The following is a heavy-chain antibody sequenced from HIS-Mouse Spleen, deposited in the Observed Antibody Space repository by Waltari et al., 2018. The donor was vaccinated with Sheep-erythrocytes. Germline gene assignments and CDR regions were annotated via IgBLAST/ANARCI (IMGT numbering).Heavy chain of an antibody. CDR1: GFTFSSYG. Sequence: QVQLVESGGGVVQPGRSLRLSCAASGFTFSSYGMHWVRQAPGKGVEWVAVIVYDGSNKDYADSVKGRFTISRDNSKNTLYLQMNSLRAEDTAVYYCAKVRTVNYWYFDLWGRGTLVTVSS. V-gene: IGHV3-30*18. CDR3: AKVRTVNYWYFDL. D-gene: IGHD1-1*01. CDR2: IVYDGSNK. J-gene: IGHJ2*01.